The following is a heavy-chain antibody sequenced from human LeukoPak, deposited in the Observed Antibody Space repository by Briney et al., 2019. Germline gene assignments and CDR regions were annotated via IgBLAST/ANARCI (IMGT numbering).Heavy chain of an antibody. J-gene: IGHJ6*02. V-gene: IGHV3-30*18. CDR2: ISYDGSNK. D-gene: IGHD3-3*01. Sequence: GGSLRLSCAASGFTFSSYAMSWVRQAPGKGLEWVAVISYDGSNKYYADSVKGRFTISRDNSKNTLYLQMNSLRAEDTAVYYCAKGRYNYDFWSGYYPHYYYYGMDVWGQGTTVTVSS. CDR3: AKGRYNYDFWSGYYPHYYYYGMDV. CDR1: GFTFSSYA.